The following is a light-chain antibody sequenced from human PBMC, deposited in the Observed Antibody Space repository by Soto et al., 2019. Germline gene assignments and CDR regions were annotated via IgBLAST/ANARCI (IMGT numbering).Light chain of an antibody. CDR3: QQYGRSPGLFT. J-gene: IGKJ3*01. CDR2: GAS. Sequence: EIVLTQSPGTLSWSPGERATLSCRASQSVSSNYLTWYQQKPGQAPRLLIYGASTRATGIPDRFSGSGSGTDFTLTISRLEPEDFAVYYCQQYGRSPGLFTFGPGTKVDIK. CDR1: QSVSSNY. V-gene: IGKV3-20*01.